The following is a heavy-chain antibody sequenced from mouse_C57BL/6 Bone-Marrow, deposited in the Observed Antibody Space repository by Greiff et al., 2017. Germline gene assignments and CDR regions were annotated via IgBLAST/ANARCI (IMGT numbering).Heavy chain of an antibody. J-gene: IGHJ1*03. CDR2: INYDGSST. Sequence: EVQLVESEGGLVQPGSSMKLSCTASGFTFSDYYMAWVRQVPEKGLEWVANINYDGSSTYYLDSLKSRFIISRDNAKNILYLQMSSLKSEDTATYYCARDLTTVVADWYFDVWGTGTTVTVSS. D-gene: IGHD1-1*01. CDR3: ARDLTTVVADWYFDV. CDR1: GFTFSDYY. V-gene: IGHV5-16*01.